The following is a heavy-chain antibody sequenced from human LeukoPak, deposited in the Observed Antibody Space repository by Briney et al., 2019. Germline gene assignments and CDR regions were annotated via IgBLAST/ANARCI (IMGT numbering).Heavy chain of an antibody. CDR3: AKDYRPTMASAIDY. J-gene: IGHJ4*02. D-gene: IGHD3-10*01. Sequence: PGGSLRLSCVASGFTFTSYALHWVRQAPGKGLQWVALITHDGSYTYYADSVKGRFTISKDNFQNTLYLQMNSLRGDDTAVYYCAKDYRPTMASAIDYWGQGTLVTVSS. CDR1: GFTFTSYA. V-gene: IGHV3-30*18. CDR2: ITHDGSYT.